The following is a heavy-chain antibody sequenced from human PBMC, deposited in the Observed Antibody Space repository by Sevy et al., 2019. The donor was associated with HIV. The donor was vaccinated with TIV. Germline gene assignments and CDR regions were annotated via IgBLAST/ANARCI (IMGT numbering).Heavy chain of an antibody. V-gene: IGHV3-15*01. CDR3: ATDPIIVLLVTDGMDV. J-gene: IGHJ6*02. Sequence: GALRLSCAASGFTFTYAWMSWVRQAPGKGLEWVGRIKSKADGGTTDYAAPVKGRFTISRDDSKNTLYLQMNSLKTEDTAVYYCATDPIIVLLVTDGMDVWGQGTTVTVSS. D-gene: IGHD2-8*02. CDR1: GFTFTYAW. CDR2: IKSKADGGTT.